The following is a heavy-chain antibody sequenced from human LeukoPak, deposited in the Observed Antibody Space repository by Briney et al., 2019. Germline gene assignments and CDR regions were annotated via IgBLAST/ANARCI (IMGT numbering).Heavy chain of an antibody. Sequence: PXXSLRLSCAASGFTLSRYAMTWVRQAPGKGVEWVSFISDSETNYVYAGTGRLTVSIDNSKNTLYLEMNSLRAEDTAVYYCARGGSGTSVLYYWGQGILVTVSS. CDR3: ARGGSGTSVLYY. D-gene: IGHD2-2*01. V-gene: IGHV3-23*01. CDR1: GFTLSRYA. J-gene: IGHJ4*02. CDR2: ISDSET.